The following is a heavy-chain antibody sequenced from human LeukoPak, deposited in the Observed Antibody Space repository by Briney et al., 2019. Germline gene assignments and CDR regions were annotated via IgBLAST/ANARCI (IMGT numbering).Heavy chain of an antibody. Sequence: PGGSLRLSCEASGFIFSDYYMGWIRQAPGKGLEWVSYISGSRSTTYYADSVKGRFTISRDNAKNSLYLQMDSLRAEDTALYYCARVYYNSLGYAFDVWGKGTMVSVTS. V-gene: IGHV3-11*04. CDR1: GFIFSDYY. CDR2: ISGSRSTT. CDR3: ARVYYNSLGYAFDV. D-gene: IGHD3-22*01. J-gene: IGHJ3*01.